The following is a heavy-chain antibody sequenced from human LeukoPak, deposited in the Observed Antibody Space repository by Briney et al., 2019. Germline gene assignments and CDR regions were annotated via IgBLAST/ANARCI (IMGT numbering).Heavy chain of an antibody. V-gene: IGHV3-7*03. D-gene: IGHD3-22*01. CDR2: IKQDGTEK. CDR1: GFTFSSHW. CDR3: AKGSSYYDSSGYYPRGFDY. J-gene: IGHJ4*02. Sequence: GGSLRLSCAASGFTFSSHWMTWVRQAPGKGLEWVANIKQDGTEKYYVDSVKGRFTISRDNSKNSLYLQMNSLRTEDTALYYCAKGSSYYDSSGYYPRGFDYRGQGTLVTVSS.